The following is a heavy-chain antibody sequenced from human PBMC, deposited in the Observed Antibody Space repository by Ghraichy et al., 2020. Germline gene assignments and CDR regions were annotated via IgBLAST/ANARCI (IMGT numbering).Heavy chain of an antibody. CDR1: GFTFSSYA. V-gene: IGHV3-23*01. J-gene: IGHJ6*02. D-gene: IGHD3-9*01. Sequence: LSLTCAASGFTFSSYAMSWVRQAPGKGLEWVSAISGSGGSTYYADSVKGRFTISRDNSKNTLYLQMNSLRAEDTAVYYCAKGLLYYDILTGYYNVDYYYYGMDVWGQGTTVTVSS. CDR3: AKGLLYYDILTGYYNVDYYYYGMDV. CDR2: ISGSGGST.